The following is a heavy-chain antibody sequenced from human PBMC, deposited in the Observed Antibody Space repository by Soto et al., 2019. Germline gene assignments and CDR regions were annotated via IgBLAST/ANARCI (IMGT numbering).Heavy chain of an antibody. J-gene: IGHJ1*01. CDR2: INAGNGNT. CDR3: AREGGLLEQWLLPSEYFQH. V-gene: IGHV1-3*01. Sequence: ASVKVSCKASGYTFTSYAMHWVRQAPGQRLEWMGWINAGNGNTKYSQKFQGRVTITRDTSASTAYMELSSLRSADTAVYYCAREGGLLEQWLLPSEYFQHWGQGTLVTVSS. CDR1: GYTFTSYA. D-gene: IGHD6-19*01.